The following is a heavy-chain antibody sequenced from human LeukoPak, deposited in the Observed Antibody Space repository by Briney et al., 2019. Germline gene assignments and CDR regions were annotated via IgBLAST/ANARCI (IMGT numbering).Heavy chain of an antibody. CDR1: GNSISSGYY. J-gene: IGHJ4*02. D-gene: IGHD5-12*01. CDR2: IYHSGST. CDR3: ARLHFFGYSGYAFDY. V-gene: IGHV4-38-2*02. Sequence: SETLSLTCTVSGNSISSGYYWGWIRQPPGKGLEWIGSIYHSGSTYYNPSLKSRVTILVDTSKNQFSLRLSSVTAADTAAYYCARLHFFGYSGYAFDYWGQGTLVTVSS.